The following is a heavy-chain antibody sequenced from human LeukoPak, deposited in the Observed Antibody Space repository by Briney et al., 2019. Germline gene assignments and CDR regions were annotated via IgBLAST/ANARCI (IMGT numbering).Heavy chain of an antibody. CDR1: GFTFSNYW. V-gene: IGHV3-74*03. J-gene: IGHJ4*02. D-gene: IGHD6-19*01. Sequence: PGGSLRLSCAASGFTFSNYWMHWVRQAPGKGLIWVSRINNDGSNAAYADSVKGRFTISRDNSKNTLYLQMNSLRAEDTAVYYCAAVAGTGGVPFDYWGQGTLVTVSS. CDR3: AAVAGTGGVPFDY. CDR2: INNDGSNA.